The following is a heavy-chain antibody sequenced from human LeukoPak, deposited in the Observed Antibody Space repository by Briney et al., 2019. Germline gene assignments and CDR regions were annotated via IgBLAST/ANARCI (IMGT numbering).Heavy chain of an antibody. CDR2: INWNGGST. Sequence: GGSLRLACAASGFTFDDYGMSWVRQAPGKGLEWVSGINWNGGSTGYADSVKGRFTISRDNAKNSLYLQMNSLRAEDTALYYCARDSSGYFNFDYWGQGTLVTVSS. J-gene: IGHJ4*02. D-gene: IGHD3-22*01. CDR3: ARDSSGYFNFDY. CDR1: GFTFDDYG. V-gene: IGHV3-20*04.